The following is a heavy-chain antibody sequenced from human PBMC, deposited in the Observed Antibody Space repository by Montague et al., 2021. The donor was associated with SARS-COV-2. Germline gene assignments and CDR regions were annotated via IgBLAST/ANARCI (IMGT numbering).Heavy chain of an antibody. CDR1: GGAISYGD. D-gene: IGHD3-16*01. Sequence: SETLSLTCTVSGGAISYGDWSWIRQPPGKGLEWIVTIFENGDTDXXPSLKSRVTVSEDTSQNQFSLRLSSVAAADTALYYCARYYERSLDVWGQGTTVTVSS. CDR3: ARYYERSLDV. V-gene: IGHV4-4*09. CDR2: IFENGDT. J-gene: IGHJ6*02.